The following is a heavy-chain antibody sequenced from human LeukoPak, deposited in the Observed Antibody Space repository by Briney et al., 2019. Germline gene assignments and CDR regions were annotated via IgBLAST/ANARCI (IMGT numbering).Heavy chain of an antibody. Sequence: GGSLRLSCGGTGFTFRSYDMHWVRQAPGKGLEWVAGIAYDGSNKNHADAVKGRFTISRDNSKNSLYLQMNSLRTEDTAVYYCARERWGDAFDIWGQGTLVTVSS. J-gene: IGHJ3*02. CDR2: IAYDGSNK. CDR3: ARERWGDAFDI. V-gene: IGHV3-30*04. CDR1: GFTFRSYD. D-gene: IGHD3-16*01.